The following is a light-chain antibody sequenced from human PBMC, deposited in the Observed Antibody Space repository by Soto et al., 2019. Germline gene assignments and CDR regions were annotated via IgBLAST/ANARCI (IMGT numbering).Light chain of an antibody. J-gene: IGKJ1*01. CDR1: QDISNY. Sequence: DIQMTQSPSSLSASVGDRVTITCQASQDISNYLNWYQQKPGKAPKLLIYDASNLETGVPSRFSGSGSGTDFTFTISSLQPEDIATYYCQQGATFGQGTKVEIK. CDR2: DAS. V-gene: IGKV1-33*01. CDR3: QQGAT.